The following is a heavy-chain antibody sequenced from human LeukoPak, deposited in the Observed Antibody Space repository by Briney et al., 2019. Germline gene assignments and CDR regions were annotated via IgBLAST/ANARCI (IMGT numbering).Heavy chain of an antibody. Sequence: ASVNVSCKASGYTFTSYDINWVRQATGQGLEWMGWMNPNSGNTGYAQKFQGRVTMTRNTSISTAYMELSSLRSEDTAVYYCARGTAAGNWFDPWGQGTLVTVSS. CDR2: MNPNSGNT. CDR1: GYTFTSYD. D-gene: IGHD6-13*01. CDR3: ARGTAAGNWFDP. J-gene: IGHJ5*02. V-gene: IGHV1-8*01.